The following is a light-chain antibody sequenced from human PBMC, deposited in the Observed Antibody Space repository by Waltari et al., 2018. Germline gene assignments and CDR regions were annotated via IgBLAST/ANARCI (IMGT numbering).Light chain of an antibody. CDR1: QSVNNN. J-gene: IGKJ1*01. Sequence: EIVMTQSPATLSLSPGERATLSCRASQSVNNNLAWYQQKPGQAPRLLIYGASDRATGIPDSFRGSGSGTDFTLTISSLEPEDVAVYFCQQGTNWTFGQGTKVEIK. CDR2: GAS. CDR3: QQGTNWT. V-gene: IGKV3D-15*01.